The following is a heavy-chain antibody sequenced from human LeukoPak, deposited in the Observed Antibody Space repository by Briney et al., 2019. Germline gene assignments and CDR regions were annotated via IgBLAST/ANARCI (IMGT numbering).Heavy chain of an antibody. CDR3: ARAASAVPRTNFDS. J-gene: IGHJ4*02. CDR1: GGSISNYY. V-gene: IGHV4-59*01. Sequence: SETLSLTCTVSGGSISNYYWHWIRQPPSKGLEWIGYIYYNGNTYYNPSLKSRVTISVDTSKRQFSLELTSVTAAGTAVYYCARAASAVPRTNFDSWGQGTLVTASS. D-gene: IGHD1-7*01. CDR2: IYYNGNT.